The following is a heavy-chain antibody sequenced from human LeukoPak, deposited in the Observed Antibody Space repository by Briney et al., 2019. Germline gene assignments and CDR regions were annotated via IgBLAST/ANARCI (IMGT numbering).Heavy chain of an antibody. CDR3: ARDPNDGNAFDI. CDR2: IYHSGST. V-gene: IGHV4-30-2*01. CDR1: GGSISSGGYY. Sequence: SETLSLTCTVSGGSISSGGYYWSWIRQPPGKGLEWIGYIYHSGSTYYNPSLKSRVTISVDRSKNQFSLKLSSVTAADTAVYYCARDPNDGNAFDIWAKGQWSPSLQ. J-gene: IGHJ3*02. D-gene: IGHD1-1*01.